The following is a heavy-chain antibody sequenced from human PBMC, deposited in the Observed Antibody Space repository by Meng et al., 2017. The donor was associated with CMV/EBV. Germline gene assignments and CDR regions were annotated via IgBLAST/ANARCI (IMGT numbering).Heavy chain of an antibody. D-gene: IGHD3-16*01. Sequence: GESLKISCAASGFTFSSYAMSWVRQAPGKGLEWVSVIYSGGSSTYYADSVKGRFTISRDNAKNSLYLQMNSLRAEDTAVYYCARDWGGTSFKHLPHNDYWGQGTLVTVSS. CDR2: IYSGGSST. CDR3: ARDWGGTSFKHLPHNDY. J-gene: IGHJ4*02. CDR1: GFTFSSYA. V-gene: IGHV3-23*03.